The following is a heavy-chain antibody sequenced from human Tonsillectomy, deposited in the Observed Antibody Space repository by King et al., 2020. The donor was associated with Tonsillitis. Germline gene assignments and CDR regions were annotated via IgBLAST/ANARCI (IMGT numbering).Heavy chain of an antibody. Sequence: DVQLVESGGGLVQPGGSLRLSCAASGFTFSSYWMTRVRQAPGKGLEWVANIKQDGSEQYYVDSVKGRFTISRDNAKNSLYLQMNSLRAEDTAVYYCASGWDNFDYWGQGTLVTVSS. CDR2: IKQDGSEQ. CDR3: ASGWDNFDY. V-gene: IGHV3-7*01. J-gene: IGHJ4*02. D-gene: IGHD6-19*01. CDR1: GFTFSSYW.